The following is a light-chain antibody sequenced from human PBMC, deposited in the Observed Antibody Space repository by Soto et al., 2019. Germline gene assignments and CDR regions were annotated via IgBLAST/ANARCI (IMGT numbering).Light chain of an antibody. V-gene: IGLV1-51*02. J-gene: IGLJ1*01. CDR1: SFNIGSND. CDR3: GTWDSSLIAL. Sequence: QSVLTQPPSLSAAPGQKVTISCSGNSFNIGSNDVSWYQQLPGKAPKRLIYENSQRPSGIPDRFSGSKSGTSATLGITGLQTGDEADYYCGTWDSSLIALFGTGTKVTVL. CDR2: ENS.